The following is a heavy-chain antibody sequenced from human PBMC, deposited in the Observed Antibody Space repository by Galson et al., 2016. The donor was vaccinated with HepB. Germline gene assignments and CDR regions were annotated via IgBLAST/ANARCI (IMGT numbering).Heavy chain of an antibody. CDR2: IKQEGNEQ. V-gene: IGHV3-7*01. CDR1: GFTFNTYW. Sequence: SLRLSCAVSGFTFNTYWMNWVRQAPGKGLEWVASIKQEGNEQYLQASVKGRFTISRDNAKNSLYLQMNSLRAEDTAVYYCTRDWGRPVRGAIRYYGMDVWGQGTTVTVSS. D-gene: IGHD3-16*01. J-gene: IGHJ6*02. CDR3: TRDWGRPVRGAIRYYGMDV.